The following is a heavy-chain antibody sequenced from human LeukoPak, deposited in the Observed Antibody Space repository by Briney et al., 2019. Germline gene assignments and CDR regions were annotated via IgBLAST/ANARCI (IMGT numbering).Heavy chain of an antibody. J-gene: IGHJ6*02. Sequence: ASVKVSCKASGYTFTSYDINWVRQATGQGLEWMGWMNPNSGNTGYAQKFEGRVTMTRNTSISTAYMELSGLRSEDTAVYYCARVGGYYGSGSYYLSGRYYYYGMDVWGQGPTVTVSS. CDR3: ARVGGYYGSGSYYLSGRYYYYGMDV. V-gene: IGHV1-8*01. D-gene: IGHD3-10*01. CDR1: GYTFTSYD. CDR2: MNPNSGNT.